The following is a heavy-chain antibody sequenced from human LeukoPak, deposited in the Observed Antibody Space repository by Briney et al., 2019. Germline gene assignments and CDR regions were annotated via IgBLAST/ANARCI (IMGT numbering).Heavy chain of an antibody. V-gene: IGHV4-34*01. CDR2: INHSGST. J-gene: IGHJ4*02. D-gene: IGHD6-13*01. CDR1: GGSISNDY. Sequence: SETLSLTCTVSGGSISNDYWSWIRQAAGKELEWIGEINHSGSTNYNPSLKGRVTISVDTSKNQFSLKLSSVTAADTAVYYCARRGGSSWYRIHYWGQGTLVTVSS. CDR3: ARRGGSSWYRIHY.